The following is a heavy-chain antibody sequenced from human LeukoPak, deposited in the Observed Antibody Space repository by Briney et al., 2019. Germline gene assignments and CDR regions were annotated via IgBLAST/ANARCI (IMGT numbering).Heavy chain of an antibody. CDR1: GGSISSYY. CDR2: IYYSGST. J-gene: IGHJ4*02. CDR3: ARGSTATTFSN. V-gene: IGHV4-59*01. D-gene: IGHD4-17*01. Sequence: SETLSLTCTVSGGSISSYYWSWIRQPPGKGLEWIGYIYYSGSTNYNPSLKSRVSISVDTSNNQFSLKVRSVTAADTAVYYCARGSTATTFSNWGQGTLVTVSS.